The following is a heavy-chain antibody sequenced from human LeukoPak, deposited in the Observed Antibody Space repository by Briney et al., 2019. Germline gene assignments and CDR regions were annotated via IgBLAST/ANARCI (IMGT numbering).Heavy chain of an antibody. CDR1: GFTFSSYE. Sequence: PGGSLRLSCAASGFTFSSYEMNWVRQAPGKGLEWIAYLSSSGGAFSYADSVKGRFTIARDNAKNSVYLEMNSLRADDTAVYYCARSARLMKGVVEVTALDDWGQGTLVTVSS. D-gene: IGHD3-3*01. V-gene: IGHV3-48*03. CDR2: LSSSGGAF. J-gene: IGHJ4*02. CDR3: ARSARLMKGVVEVTALDD.